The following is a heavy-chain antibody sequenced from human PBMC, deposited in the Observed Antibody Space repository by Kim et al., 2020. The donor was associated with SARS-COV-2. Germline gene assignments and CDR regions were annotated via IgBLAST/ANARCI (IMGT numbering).Heavy chain of an antibody. CDR3: ARGRTTRIGWFDP. Sequence: YDPSLKSRVTIAVDTSKNQFSLKLSSVAAADTAVYYCARGRTTRIGWFDPWGQGTLVTVSS. D-gene: IGHD4-4*01. J-gene: IGHJ5*02. V-gene: IGHV4-34*01.